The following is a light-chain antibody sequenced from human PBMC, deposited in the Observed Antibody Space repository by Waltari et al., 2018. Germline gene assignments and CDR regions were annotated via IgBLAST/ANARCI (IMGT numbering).Light chain of an antibody. J-gene: IGKJ4*01. V-gene: IGKV2D-29*01. CDR2: EVS. CDR3: LQSLQFLT. Sequence: DIVMTQTPLSLSVTPGQPVSISCKSSQSLVHNNGRTYLNWYLQRPGQPPQLLIYEVSNRFSGVPDRFSGSGLGTDFTLRISRVEAEDVGVYYCLQSLQFLTFGGGTKVETK. CDR1: QSLVHNNGRTY.